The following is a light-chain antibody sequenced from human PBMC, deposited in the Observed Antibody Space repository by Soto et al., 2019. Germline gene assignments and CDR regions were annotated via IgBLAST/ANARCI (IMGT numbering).Light chain of an antibody. J-gene: IGLJ2*01. Sequence: QSALTQPASVSGSPGQSITISCTGTTSDVGGHNFVSWYQQHPGKAPKLMIYEVSNRPSGVSNRFSGSKSGNTASLTISGLQADDEADYYCSSYANNSPFFGGGTKLTVL. CDR2: EVS. V-gene: IGLV2-14*01. CDR3: SSYANNSPF. CDR1: TSDVGGHNF.